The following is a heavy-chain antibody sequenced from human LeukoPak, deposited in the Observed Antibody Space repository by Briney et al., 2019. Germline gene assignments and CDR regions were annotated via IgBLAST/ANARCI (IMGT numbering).Heavy chain of an antibody. CDR2: IYYSGST. CDR3: AKNGQSGFSFDP. D-gene: IGHD3-3*01. Sequence: PSETLSLTCTVSGGSISSSSYYWGWIRQPPGKGLEWNGSIYYSGSTYYNPSLKSRVTISVDTSKNQFSLKLSSVTAADTAVYYCAKNGQSGFSFDPWGQGTLVTVSS. CDR1: GGSISSSSYY. V-gene: IGHV4-39*07. J-gene: IGHJ5*02.